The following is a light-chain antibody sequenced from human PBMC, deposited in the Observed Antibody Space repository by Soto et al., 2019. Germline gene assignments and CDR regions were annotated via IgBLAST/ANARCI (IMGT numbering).Light chain of an antibody. CDR1: QSVSSSY. CDR3: QQYGSSSWT. Sequence: EIVLTPSPGTLSLSPGERATLSCRASQSVSSSYLAWYQQKPGQAPRLLIYGASSRATGIPDRFSGSGSGTDITLTISRLEPEDFAVYYCQQYGSSSWTFGQGTKVEIK. J-gene: IGKJ1*01. CDR2: GAS. V-gene: IGKV3-20*01.